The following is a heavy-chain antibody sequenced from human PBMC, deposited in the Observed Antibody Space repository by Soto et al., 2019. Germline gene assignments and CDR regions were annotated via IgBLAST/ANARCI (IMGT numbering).Heavy chain of an antibody. CDR1: GITFSNYV. CDR2: ITTSSTT. J-gene: IGHJ4*02. CDR3: SADLYL. V-gene: IGHV3-21*01. D-gene: IGHD2-8*01. Sequence: EVQLVESGGGLVKPGDSLRLSCAASGITFSNYVMIWVRQAPGRGLEWVSSITTSSTTFYADPVKRRFTTSRDNTKNSLYLQMNSLRAEDTAVYYCSADLYLGGQGTLVTVSS.